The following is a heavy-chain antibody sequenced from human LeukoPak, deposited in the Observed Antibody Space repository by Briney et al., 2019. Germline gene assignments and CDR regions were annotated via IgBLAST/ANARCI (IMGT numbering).Heavy chain of an antibody. Sequence: ASVKVSCKASGYTFTGYYMHWVRQAPEQGLEWMGWINPNSGGTNYAQRFQGRVTMTRDTSISTAYMELSRLRSDDTAVYYCARVYSGSYLSHYYYMDVWGKGTTVTVSS. D-gene: IGHD1-26*01. J-gene: IGHJ6*03. CDR2: INPNSGGT. CDR3: ARVYSGSYLSHYYYMDV. CDR1: GYTFTGYY. V-gene: IGHV1-2*02.